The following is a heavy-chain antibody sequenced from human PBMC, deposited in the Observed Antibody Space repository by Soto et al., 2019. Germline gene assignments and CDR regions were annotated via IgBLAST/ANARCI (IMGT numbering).Heavy chain of an antibody. V-gene: IGHV4-34*01. CDR1: GGFVSSGSYY. CDR2: MSHSGGT. Sequence: QVQLQQWGAGLLKPSETLSLTCAVYGGFVSSGSYYWSWIRQPPWKGLEWIGEMSHSGGTHFNPSLKSRVTISVDKSKNQFSLKMSSVSAAATALYYCARVERGTATSVVDAFEIWGPGTMVTVSS. J-gene: IGHJ3*02. CDR3: ARVERGTATSVVDAFEI. D-gene: IGHD2-21*02.